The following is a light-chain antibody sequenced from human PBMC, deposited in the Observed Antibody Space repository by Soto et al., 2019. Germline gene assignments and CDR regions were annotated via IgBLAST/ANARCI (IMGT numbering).Light chain of an antibody. J-gene: IGKJ4*01. CDR1: QSLLHSNGYNY. CDR2: LGS. Sequence: EIVMTQSPLSLPVTPGEPASISCRSSQSLLHSNGYNYLDWYLQKPGQSPQLLIYLGSSRASGVPDRISGSGSGTDFTLKISRVEAEDVGVYHCMQALQIPLTFGGGTRWIS. V-gene: IGKV2-28*01. CDR3: MQALQIPLT.